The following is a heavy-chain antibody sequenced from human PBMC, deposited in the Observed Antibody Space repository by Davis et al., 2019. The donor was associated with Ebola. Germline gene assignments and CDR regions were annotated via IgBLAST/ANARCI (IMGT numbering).Heavy chain of an antibody. CDR1: GGSISNHY. V-gene: IGHV4-59*11. CDR2: VYYSGYT. J-gene: IGHJ4*02. CDR3: ARGNDDYLSLDY. Sequence: MPGGSLRLSCTVPGGSISNHYWSWIRQPPGKAPEWIGYVYYSGYTDYNPSLRGRVTISVDTSKDQFSLRLHSVTAADTAVYYCARGNDDYLSLDYWGQGTLVTVSS. D-gene: IGHD4-17*01.